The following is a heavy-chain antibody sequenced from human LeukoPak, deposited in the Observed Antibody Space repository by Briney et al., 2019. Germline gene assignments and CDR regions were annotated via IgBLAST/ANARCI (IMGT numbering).Heavy chain of an antibody. J-gene: IGHJ4*02. D-gene: IGHD1-1*01. Sequence: GASVKVSCKASGYTFTNYAMYWVRQAPGQRLEWMGWINAGNGNTKYSQKFQGRVTITSDTSANTVYMELSSLRSEDTAVYYCARGAGTGAYWGQGTLVTVSS. CDR3: ARGAGTGAY. V-gene: IGHV1-3*01. CDR2: INAGNGNT. CDR1: GYTFTNYA.